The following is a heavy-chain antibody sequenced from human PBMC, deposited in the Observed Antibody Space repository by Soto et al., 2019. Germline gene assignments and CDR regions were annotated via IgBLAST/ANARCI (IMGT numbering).Heavy chain of an antibody. CDR3: AKGHDFWSRDSYYYGMYV. J-gene: IGHJ6*02. CDR1: GFTFNKYS. CDR2: ISSSGGNT. Sequence: GGSLRLSCAASGFTFNKYSMNWVRQAPGKGLEWVSGISSSGGNTAYGDSVKGRFTISRDNSKNTLYLQINSLKTYEAAVYFCAKGHDFWSRDSYYYGMYVCGQGTTVTVSS. D-gene: IGHD3-3*01. V-gene: IGHV3-23*01.